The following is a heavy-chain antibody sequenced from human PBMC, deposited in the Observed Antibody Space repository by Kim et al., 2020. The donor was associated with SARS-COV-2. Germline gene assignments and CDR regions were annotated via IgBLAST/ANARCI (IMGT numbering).Heavy chain of an antibody. Sequence: YADSVQGRFTVTRDNDKNSLYLQMNSLRAEDTAVYYCARELGNLLIVFDYWGQGTLVTVSS. D-gene: IGHD1-26*01. J-gene: IGHJ4*02. V-gene: IGHV3-21*01. CDR3: ARELGNLLIVFDY.